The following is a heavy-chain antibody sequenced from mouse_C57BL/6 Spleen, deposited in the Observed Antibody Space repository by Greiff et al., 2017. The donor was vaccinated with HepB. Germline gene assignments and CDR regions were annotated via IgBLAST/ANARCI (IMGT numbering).Heavy chain of an antibody. CDR1: GYTFTSYW. CDR3: ASGIYDGYFNLDY. Sequence: QVQLQQPGAELVKPGASVKLSCKASGYTFTSYWMHWVKQRPGQGLEWIGMIHPNSGSTTYNEKFKSKATLTVDKSSSTAYMQLSSLPSEDSAVYYWASGIYDGYFNLDYWGQGTTLTVSS. CDR2: IHPNSGST. J-gene: IGHJ2*01. V-gene: IGHV1-64*01. D-gene: IGHD2-3*01.